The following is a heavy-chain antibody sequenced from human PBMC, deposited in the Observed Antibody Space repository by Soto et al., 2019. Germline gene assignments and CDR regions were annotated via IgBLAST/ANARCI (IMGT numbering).Heavy chain of an antibody. V-gene: IGHV4-39*01. D-gene: IGHD2-15*01. CDR3: ASSPSLADIDY. Sequence: QLQLQESGPGLVKPSETLSLTCTVSGGSISSSSYYWGWIRQPPGKGLEWIGSIYYSGSTYYNPSLKSRVTISVDTSKNQFSLKLSSVTAADTAVYYCASSPSLADIDYWGQGTLVTVSS. CDR1: GGSISSSSYY. CDR2: IYYSGST. J-gene: IGHJ4*02.